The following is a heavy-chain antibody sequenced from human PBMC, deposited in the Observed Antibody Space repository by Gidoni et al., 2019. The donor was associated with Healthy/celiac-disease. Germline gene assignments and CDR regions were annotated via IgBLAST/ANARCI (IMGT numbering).Heavy chain of an antibody. J-gene: IGHJ6*02. Sequence: QVQLVASGGGLVKPGGSLRLSCAASGFTFSDYYMSWIRQAPGKGLEWVSYISSSGSTIYYADSVNGRFTISRDNAKNSLYLQMNSLRAEDTAVYYCARDVDFWSATSGYYYGMDVWGQGTTVTVSS. V-gene: IGHV3-11*01. CDR1: GFTFSDYY. D-gene: IGHD3-3*01. CDR2: ISSSGSTI. CDR3: ARDVDFWSATSGYYYGMDV.